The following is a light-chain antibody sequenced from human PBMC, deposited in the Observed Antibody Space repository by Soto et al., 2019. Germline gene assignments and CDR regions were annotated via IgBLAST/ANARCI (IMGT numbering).Light chain of an antibody. CDR3: QHYNIWPIA. V-gene: IGKV3-15*01. CDR2: GTS. Sequence: DIVLTQSPGTLSVSPGERVTISCRASQSVASSLAWYQQKPGQAPRLLIYGTSTRATGVPARFSGSGSGTDFTLTISSLQAADFAVYHCQHYNIWPIAFGQGTRLEIK. J-gene: IGKJ5*01. CDR1: QSVASS.